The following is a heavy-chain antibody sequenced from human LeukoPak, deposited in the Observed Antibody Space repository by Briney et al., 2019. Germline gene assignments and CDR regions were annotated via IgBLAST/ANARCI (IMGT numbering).Heavy chain of an antibody. CDR2: INHSGST. J-gene: IGHJ4*02. D-gene: IGHD5-24*01. CDR3: ARGRDPY. Sequence: PSETLSPTCAVYGGSFSGYYWTWIRQPPGRGLGWIGEINHSGSTNYNPSLKSRVTISVDTSKSQFSLKLNSVTAADTAMYYCARGRDPYWGQGTLVTVSS. V-gene: IGHV4-34*01. CDR1: GGSFSGYY.